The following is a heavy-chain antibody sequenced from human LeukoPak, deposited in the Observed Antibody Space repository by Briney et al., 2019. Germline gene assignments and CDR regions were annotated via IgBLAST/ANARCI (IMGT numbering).Heavy chain of an antibody. CDR3: VKLEYSSSRN. J-gene: IGHJ4*02. D-gene: IGHD6-6*01. Sequence: GGSLRLSCSASGFTFSTYAMHWARQAPGKGLEYVSAISADGYATYYADSVKGRFTISRDNSKNTLYLQMSSLRGEDTAVYSCVKLEYSSSRNWGQGALVTVSS. CDR1: GFTFSTYA. CDR2: ISADGYAT. V-gene: IGHV3-64D*09.